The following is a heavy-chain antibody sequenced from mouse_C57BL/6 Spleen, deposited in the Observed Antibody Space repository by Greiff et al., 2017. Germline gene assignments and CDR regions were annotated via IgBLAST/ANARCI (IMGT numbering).Heavy chain of an antibody. CDR1: GYTFTSYW. Sequence: QVQLKQPGAELVKPGASVKLSCKASGYTFTSYWMHWVKQRPGRGLEWIGRIDPNSGGTKYNEKFKSKATLTVDKPSSTAYMQLSSLTSEDSAVYYCARADEGHYYAMDYWGQGTSVTVSS. D-gene: IGHD3-3*01. V-gene: IGHV1-72*01. CDR2: IDPNSGGT. CDR3: ARADEGHYYAMDY. J-gene: IGHJ4*01.